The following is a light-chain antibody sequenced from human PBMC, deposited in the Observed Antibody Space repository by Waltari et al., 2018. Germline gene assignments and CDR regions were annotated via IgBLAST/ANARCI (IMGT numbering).Light chain of an antibody. J-gene: IGKJ1*01. CDR2: DAS. V-gene: IGKV3-20*01. CDR3: QKYGTLPAT. CDR1: QSVSRT. Sequence: IVLPQSPGTLSLSPGERATLSCRASQSVSRTLAWYQQKPGQAPRLLIYDASIRATGIPDRFSGSGSGTDFSLTISRLEPEDFAVYYCQKYGTLPATFGQGTKVEIK.